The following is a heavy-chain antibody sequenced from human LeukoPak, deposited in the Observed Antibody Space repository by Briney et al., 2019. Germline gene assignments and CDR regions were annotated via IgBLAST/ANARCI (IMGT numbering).Heavy chain of an antibody. D-gene: IGHD3-10*01. CDR3: ARVLTPPDYYGSGTGALNWFDP. Sequence: SETLSLTCAVYGGSFSGYYWSWIRQPPGKGLEWIGEINHSGSTNYNPSLKSRVTISVDTSKNQFSLKLSSVTAADTAVYYCARVLTPPDYYGSGTGALNWFDPWGQGTLVTVSS. CDR1: GGSFSGYY. CDR2: INHSGST. J-gene: IGHJ5*02. V-gene: IGHV4-34*01.